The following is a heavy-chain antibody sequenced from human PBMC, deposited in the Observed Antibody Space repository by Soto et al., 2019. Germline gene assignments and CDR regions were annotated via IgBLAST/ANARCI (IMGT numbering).Heavy chain of an antibody. V-gene: IGHV1-58*01. J-gene: IGHJ5*02. D-gene: IGHD6-13*01. CDR2: IVVGSDTR. CDR3: AAGRAAGGTIWFDP. Sequence: SVKVSCKASGFTFISSAVQWVRQARGQRLEWIGWIVVGSDTRNYAQRLQERVTITRDMSTSTVYMELSSLRSEDTAVYYCAAGRAAGGTIWFDPWGQGTLVTVSS. CDR1: GFTFISSA.